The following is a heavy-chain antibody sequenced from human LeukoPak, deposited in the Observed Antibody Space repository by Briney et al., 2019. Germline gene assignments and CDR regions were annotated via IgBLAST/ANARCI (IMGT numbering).Heavy chain of an antibody. Sequence: GRSLRLSCAASGFTFSSYGMHWVRQAPGKGLEWVAFIRYDGSNKYYADSVKGRFTISRDNSKNTLYLQMNSLRAEDTAIYYCARDNLAAAGDDNFDIWGQGTMVTVSS. D-gene: IGHD6-13*01. CDR1: GFTFSSYG. V-gene: IGHV3-33*08. J-gene: IGHJ3*02. CDR2: IRYDGSNK. CDR3: ARDNLAAAGDDNFDI.